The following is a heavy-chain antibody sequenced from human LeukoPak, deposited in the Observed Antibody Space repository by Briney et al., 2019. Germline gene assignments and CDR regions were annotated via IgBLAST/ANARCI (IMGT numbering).Heavy chain of an antibody. V-gene: IGHV4-39*07. J-gene: IGHJ4*02. CDR1: GGSISSSSYY. CDR3: ARDPAWLGIDY. Sequence: PSETLSLTCTVSGGSISSSSYYWSWIRQPPGKGLEWIGGINHSGSTNYNPSLKSRVTISVDTSKNQFSLKPSSVTAADTAVYYCARDPAWLGIDYWGQGTLVTVSS. D-gene: IGHD6-19*01. CDR2: INHSGST.